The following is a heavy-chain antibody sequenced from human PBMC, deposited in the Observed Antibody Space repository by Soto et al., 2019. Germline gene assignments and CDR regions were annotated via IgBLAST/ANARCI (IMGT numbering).Heavy chain of an antibody. Sequence: SETLSLTCTVSGGSISSYYWSWIRQPPGKGLEWIGYIYYSGSTNYNPSLKSRVTISVDTSKNQFSLKLSSVTAADTAVYYCARGVVVAATYWFDPWGQGTLVTVSS. J-gene: IGHJ5*02. CDR3: ARGVVVAATYWFDP. CDR1: GGSISSYY. D-gene: IGHD2-15*01. V-gene: IGHV4-59*08. CDR2: IYYSGST.